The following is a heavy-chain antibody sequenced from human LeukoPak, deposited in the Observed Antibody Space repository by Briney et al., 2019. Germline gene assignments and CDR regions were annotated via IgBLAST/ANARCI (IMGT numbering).Heavy chain of an antibody. J-gene: IGHJ4*02. CDR1: GFTVSSNY. V-gene: IGHV3-66*01. CDR3: ARDRGGYYDSSGYLDY. CDR2: IYSGGST. Sequence: GSLRLSCAASGFTVSSNYMSWVRQAPGKGLEWVSVIYSGGSTYYADSVKGRLTISRDNSKNTLYLQMNSLRAEDTAVYYCARDRGGYYDSSGYLDYWGQGTLVTVSS. D-gene: IGHD3-22*01.